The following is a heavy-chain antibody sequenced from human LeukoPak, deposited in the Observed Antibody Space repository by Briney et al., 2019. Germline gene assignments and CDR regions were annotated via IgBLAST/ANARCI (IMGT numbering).Heavy chain of an antibody. Sequence: SETLSLTCTVSGYSISSNYYWGWLRQPPGEGLEWIGIIYHRGTTYYKPSLKSRVTISVDTSKNQFSLKLTSVTAADTAVYYCARVVTYSYHFDYWGQGTLATVSS. V-gene: IGHV4-38-2*02. D-gene: IGHD5-18*01. CDR3: ARVVTYSYHFDY. J-gene: IGHJ4*02. CDR2: IYHRGTT. CDR1: GYSISSNYY.